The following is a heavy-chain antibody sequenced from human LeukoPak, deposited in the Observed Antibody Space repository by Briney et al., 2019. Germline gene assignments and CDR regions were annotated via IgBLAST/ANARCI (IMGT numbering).Heavy chain of an antibody. CDR2: ISSSMSYI. V-gene: IGHV3-21*01. D-gene: IGHD5-24*01. CDR1: GFTFCVYS. J-gene: IGHJ4*02. Sequence: SLSLSCAASGFTFCVYSMNWGRQAPGERLECVLSISSSMSYINSAHSVKVRFTLSRDNAKNLLYLQMNGLSAEDTAVYYCARDLGDGYTIDYWGQGTLVTVSS. CDR3: ARDLGDGYTIDY.